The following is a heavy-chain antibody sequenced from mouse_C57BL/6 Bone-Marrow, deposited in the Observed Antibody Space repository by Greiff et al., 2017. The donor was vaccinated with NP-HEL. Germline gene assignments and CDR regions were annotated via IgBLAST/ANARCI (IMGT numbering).Heavy chain of an antibody. CDR2: ICGGGGNT. J-gene: IGHJ2*01. Sequence: EVMLVESGGGLVKPGGSLKLSCAASGFTFSSYTMSWVRQTPEKRLEWVATICGGGGNTYYPDSVKGRFTISRDNAKNTLYLQMSSLRSEDTALYYCARQYYGSRGYFDYWGQGTTLTVSS. CDR1: GFTFSSYT. V-gene: IGHV5-9*01. CDR3: ARQYYGSRGYFDY. D-gene: IGHD1-1*01.